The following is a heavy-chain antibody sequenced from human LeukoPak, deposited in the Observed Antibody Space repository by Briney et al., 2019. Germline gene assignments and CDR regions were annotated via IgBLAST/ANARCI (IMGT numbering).Heavy chain of an antibody. J-gene: IGHJ5*02. CDR2: ISGSGGST. Sequence: PGGSLRLSCAASGFTFSSYAMSWVRQAPGKGLEWVSAISGSGGSTYYADSVKGRFTISRDNSKNTLYLQMNSLRAEDTAVYYCAKDPNYYGSGSDNWFDPSGQGTLVTVSS. D-gene: IGHD3-10*01. V-gene: IGHV3-23*01. CDR1: GFTFSSYA. CDR3: AKDPNYYGSGSDNWFDP.